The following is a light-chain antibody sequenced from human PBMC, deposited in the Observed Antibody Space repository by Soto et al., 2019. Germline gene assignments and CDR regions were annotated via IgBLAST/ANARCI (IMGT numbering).Light chain of an antibody. CDR1: QTVSSSY. Sequence: EIVLTQSPGTLSLSPGERATLSCRASQTVSSSYLAWYQQKSGQAPRLLIYGASSRATGIPDRFSGSGSGTDFILTISRLEPEDFAEYYCQQYGSPPRTFGQGTEVEIK. CDR2: GAS. V-gene: IGKV3-20*01. J-gene: IGKJ1*01. CDR3: QQYGSPPRT.